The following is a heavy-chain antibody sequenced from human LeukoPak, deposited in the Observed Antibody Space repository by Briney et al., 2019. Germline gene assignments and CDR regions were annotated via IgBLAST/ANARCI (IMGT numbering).Heavy chain of an antibody. CDR2: IYPGDSDT. CDR3: ARRYCSGDNCYSGFDY. CDR1: GYSFTNYW. J-gene: IGHJ4*02. V-gene: IGHV5-51*01. Sequence: GASLQISCKGSGYSFTNYWIGWVRQMPGKGLEWMGIIYPGDSDTRYSPSFQGQVTISADKSINSAYLQWSSLKASDTAVFYCARRYCSGDNCYSGFDYWGQGTLVTVSS. D-gene: IGHD2-15*01.